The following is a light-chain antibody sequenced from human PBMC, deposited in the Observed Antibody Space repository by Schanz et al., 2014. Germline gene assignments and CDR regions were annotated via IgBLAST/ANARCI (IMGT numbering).Light chain of an antibody. Sequence: QSALTQPASVSGSPGQSITISCTGRSSDVGGYDYVSWYQQHPGKAPELMIYDVTNRPSGVSNRFSGSKSGNTASLTISGLQAEDEADYYCSSYVSSSTRFGGGTKLTVL. CDR2: DVT. J-gene: IGLJ2*01. CDR1: SSDVGGYDY. V-gene: IGLV2-14*01. CDR3: SSYVSSSTR.